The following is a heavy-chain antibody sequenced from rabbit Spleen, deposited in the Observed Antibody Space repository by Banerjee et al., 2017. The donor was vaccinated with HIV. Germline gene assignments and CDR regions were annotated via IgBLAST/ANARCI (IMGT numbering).Heavy chain of an antibody. D-gene: IGHD1-1*01. CDR2: INTVTGKT. Sequence: QSLQESGGGLVKPEGSLAITCTASGFSFNSGTIMCWVRQAPGKGLEWIGCINTVTGKTVYASWAKGRFIMSRTSSTTVTLQMTSLTAADTATYFCARDLVAVIGWNFNLWGQGTLVTVS. CDR1: GFSFNSGTI. J-gene: IGHJ4*01. V-gene: IGHV1S40*01. CDR3: ARDLVAVIGWNFNL.